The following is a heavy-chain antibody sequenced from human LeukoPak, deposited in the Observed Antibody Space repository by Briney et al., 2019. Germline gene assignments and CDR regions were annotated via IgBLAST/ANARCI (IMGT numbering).Heavy chain of an antibody. D-gene: IGHD3-3*01. J-gene: IGHJ6*03. Sequence: MPSETLSLTCTVSGASMNVFYWDWVRQTAGKEVGWIGRKYVSGSTSYNPSLKSRVDMSVDTSRNQVSLKLRSVTAADTATYYCATTPLGFVEGGDNHVMDVWGKGTTVTVSS. V-gene: IGHV4-4*07. CDR2: KYVSGST. CDR3: ATTPLGFVEGGDNHVMDV. CDR1: GASMNVFY.